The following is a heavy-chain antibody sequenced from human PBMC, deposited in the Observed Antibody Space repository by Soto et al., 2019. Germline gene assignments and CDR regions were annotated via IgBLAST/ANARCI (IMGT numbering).Heavy chain of an antibody. CDR3: AGVGSSWGFDP. CDR1: GASITTYY. CDR2: IYYSGNT. Sequence: QVQLQGSGPGLVKPSETLSLTCTVSGASITTYYWSWIRQPPGKGLEWIGYIYYSGNTNYKPSLKSRVTISVDTSMNQFSLNLTSVTAADTAVYYCAGVGSSWGFDPWGQGTLVTVSS. V-gene: IGHV4-59*01. J-gene: IGHJ5*02. D-gene: IGHD6-13*01.